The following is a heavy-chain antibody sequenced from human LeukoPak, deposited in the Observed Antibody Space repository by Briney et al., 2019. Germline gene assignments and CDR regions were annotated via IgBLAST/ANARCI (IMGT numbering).Heavy chain of an antibody. CDR3: ARGLAYCGGDCYLGGRYYYYYMDV. CDR2: IIPIFGTA. V-gene: IGHV1-69*13. CDR1: GGTFSSYA. D-gene: IGHD2-21*02. Sequence: ASVKVSCKASGGTFSSYAISWVRQAPGQGLEWMGGIIPIFGTANYAQKFQGRVTITADESTSTAYMELSSLRSEDTAVYYCARGLAYCGGDCYLGGRYYYYYMDVWGKGTTVTISS. J-gene: IGHJ6*03.